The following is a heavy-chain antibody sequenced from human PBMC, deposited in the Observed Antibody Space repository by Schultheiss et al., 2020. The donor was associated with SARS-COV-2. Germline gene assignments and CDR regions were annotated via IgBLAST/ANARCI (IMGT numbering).Heavy chain of an antibody. D-gene: IGHD2/OR15-2a*01. J-gene: IGHJ6*02. CDR2: IYYSGST. CDR3: ARGSMAALDV. V-gene: IGHV4-59*01. Sequence: SETLSLTCAVYGESFSGYYWSWIRQPPGKGLEWIGYIYYSGSTNYNPSLKSRVTISVDTSKNQFSLKLSSVTAADTAVYYCARGSMAALDVWGQGTTVTVSS. CDR1: GESFSGYY.